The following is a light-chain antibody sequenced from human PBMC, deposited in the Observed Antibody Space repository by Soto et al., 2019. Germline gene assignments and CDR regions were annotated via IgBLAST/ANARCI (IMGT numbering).Light chain of an antibody. Sequence: QSPAIMSLSAGEGGTLSCXASQSVSSNLAWYQQKPGQAPRLLIYGASTRATGIPARFSGSGSGTAFTLTISSLQSEDFSVYYCQQYNNWPPITFGQGTRLEIK. CDR1: QSVSSN. CDR3: QQYNNWPPIT. CDR2: GAS. J-gene: IGKJ5*01. V-gene: IGKV3-15*01.